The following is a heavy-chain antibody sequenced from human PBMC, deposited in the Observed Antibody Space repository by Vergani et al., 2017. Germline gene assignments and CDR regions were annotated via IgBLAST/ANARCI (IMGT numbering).Heavy chain of an antibody. Sequence: EVQLVESGGGLVKPGGSLRLSCAASGFTFSSYSMNWVRQAPGKGLEWVSSISSSSSYIYYADSVKGRFTISRDNAKNSLYLQMNSLRAEDTAVYYCARDDYSNYEASNFDYWGQGTLVTVSS. D-gene: IGHD4-11*01. J-gene: IGHJ4*02. CDR1: GFTFSSYS. V-gene: IGHV3-21*01. CDR3: ARDDYSNYEASNFDY. CDR2: ISSSSSYI.